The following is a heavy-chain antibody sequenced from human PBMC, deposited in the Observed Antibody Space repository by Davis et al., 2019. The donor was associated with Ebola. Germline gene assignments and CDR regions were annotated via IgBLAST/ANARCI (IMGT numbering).Heavy chain of an antibody. J-gene: IGHJ4*02. CDR3: TRGRYGSGSYPFYFDY. Sequence: GGSLRLSCAASGFTFSSSAMTWVRQAPGKGLEWFSYISSSSSTIYYADSVKDRFTISRDNAKNSLYLQMNSLRDEDTAVYYCTRGRYGSGSYPFYFDYWGQGTLVTVSS. CDR1: GFTFSSSA. V-gene: IGHV3-48*02. CDR2: ISSSSSTI. D-gene: IGHD3-10*01.